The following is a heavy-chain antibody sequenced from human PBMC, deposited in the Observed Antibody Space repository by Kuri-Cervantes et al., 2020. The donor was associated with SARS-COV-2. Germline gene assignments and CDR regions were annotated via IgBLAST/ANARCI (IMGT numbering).Heavy chain of an antibody. V-gene: IGHV4-34*01. Sequence: ESLKISCAASGFTVSSNYMSWVRQAPGKGLEWIGEINHSGSTNYNPSLKSRVTMSMDTSKNQFSLKLSSVTAADTALYYCAKEGIGLRRYSMDIWGHGTTVTVSS. CDR2: INHSGST. CDR1: GFTVSSNY. J-gene: IGHJ6*02. CDR3: AKEGIGLRRYSMDI. D-gene: IGHD4-17*01.